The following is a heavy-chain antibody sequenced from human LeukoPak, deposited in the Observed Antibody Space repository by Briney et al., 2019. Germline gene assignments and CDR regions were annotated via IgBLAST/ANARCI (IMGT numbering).Heavy chain of an antibody. D-gene: IGHD6-13*01. Sequence: TSQTLSLTCTVPGGSISSGSYYWSWIRQPAGKGLEWIARIYTSGSTNYNPSLKRRFTISVDTSKNQFSLKLSSVTAADTAVYYCAYSSSWYPPYYYWGQGTLVTVSS. J-gene: IGHJ4*02. CDR3: AYSSSWYPPYYY. V-gene: IGHV4-61*02. CDR2: IYTSGST. CDR1: GGSISSGSYY.